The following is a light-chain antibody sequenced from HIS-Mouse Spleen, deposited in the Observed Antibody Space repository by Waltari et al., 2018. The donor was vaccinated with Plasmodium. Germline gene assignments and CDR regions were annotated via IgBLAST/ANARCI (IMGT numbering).Light chain of an antibody. CDR1: QSISSW. J-gene: IGKJ2*01. V-gene: IGKV1-5*03. CDR3: QQYNSYSYT. CDR2: KAS. Sequence: DIQMTQYPSTLSASVGDRVTITCRASQSISSWLAWYQQKPGKAPKLLIYKASSLERGVPSRFSGSGSGTEFTLTISSLQPDDFATYYCQQYNSYSYTFGQGTKLEIK.